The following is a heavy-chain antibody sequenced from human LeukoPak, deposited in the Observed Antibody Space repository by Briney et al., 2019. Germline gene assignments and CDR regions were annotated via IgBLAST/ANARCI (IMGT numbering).Heavy chain of an antibody. D-gene: IGHD4-17*01. CDR1: GFTFRRFG. J-gene: IGHJ4*02. CDR3: AKSADEFGDYEEVGSLDC. CDR2: LSYDGSDK. V-gene: IGHV3-30*18. Sequence: GRSLRLSCAASGFTFRRFGMHWVRQAPGKGLEWVAVLSYDGSDKYYGGSVKGRFIISRDNSKNTLYLQMNSLRAEDTAIYFCAKSADEFGDYEEVGSLDCWGQGTLVTVSS.